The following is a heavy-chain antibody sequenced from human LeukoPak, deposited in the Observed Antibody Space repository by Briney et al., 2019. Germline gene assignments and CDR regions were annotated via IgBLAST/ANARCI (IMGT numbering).Heavy chain of an antibody. CDR3: AKHGDLLVPGTDY. V-gene: IGHV3-23*01. Sequence: PGGSLRLSCAASGVTFSSYAMIWVRQAPGTGLALVSAISGSGGSTYYADSVKGRFTISRDNSKNTLYLQMNSLRAEDTAVYYCAKHGDLLVPGTDYWGQGTLVTVSS. CDR1: GVTFSSYA. CDR2: ISGSGGST. J-gene: IGHJ4*02. D-gene: IGHD4-17*01.